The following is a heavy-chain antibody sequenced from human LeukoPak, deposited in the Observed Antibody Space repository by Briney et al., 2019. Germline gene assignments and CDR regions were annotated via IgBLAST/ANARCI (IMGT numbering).Heavy chain of an antibody. CDR1: GFTFSSYA. CDR3: ARAASPDPYQGSSFDY. V-gene: IGHV3-23*01. J-gene: IGHJ4*02. CDR2: ISGSGGST. D-gene: IGHD2-2*01. Sequence: PGGSLRLSCAASGFTFSSYAMSWVRQAPGKGLEWVSAISGSGGSTYYADSVKGRFTISRDNSKNTLYLQMNSLRAEDTAVYYCARAASPDPYQGSSFDYWGQGTLVTVSS.